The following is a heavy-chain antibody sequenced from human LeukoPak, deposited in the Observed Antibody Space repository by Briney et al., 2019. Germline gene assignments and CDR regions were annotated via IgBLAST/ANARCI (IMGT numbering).Heavy chain of an antibody. Sequence: GGSLRLSCAASGFTFSSYAMSWVRQAPGKGLEWVSAISGSGESTYYTDSVKGRFTISRDNSKNTLYLQMNSLRAEDTAVYYCAKPPEGYDFWSGFYYYYYMDVWGKGTTVTVSS. CDR3: AKPPEGYDFWSGFYYYYYMDV. CDR2: ISGSGEST. D-gene: IGHD3-3*01. J-gene: IGHJ6*03. V-gene: IGHV3-23*01. CDR1: GFTFSSYA.